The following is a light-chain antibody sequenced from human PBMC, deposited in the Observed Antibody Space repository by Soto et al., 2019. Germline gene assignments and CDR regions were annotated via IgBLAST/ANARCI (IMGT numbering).Light chain of an antibody. CDR1: QSLGRY. CDR3: KQRSYTIT. CDR2: DAS. Sequence: PGERATLSCRASQSLGRYLAWYQQQPGQAPRLLIYDASHRATGIPVRFSGSGSESDFTLTISSLEPEEFAVDYCKQRSYTITLGQWTRLEI. V-gene: IGKV3-11*01. J-gene: IGKJ5*01.